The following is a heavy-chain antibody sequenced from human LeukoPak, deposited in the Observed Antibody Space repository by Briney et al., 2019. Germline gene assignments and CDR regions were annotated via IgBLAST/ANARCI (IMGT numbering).Heavy chain of an antibody. V-gene: IGHV3-23*01. D-gene: IGHD2-15*01. CDR2: INGGGGNT. J-gene: IGHJ4*02. CDR3: AKSVVVITFRFDD. Sequence: GGSLRLSCAASGFTFNSYVMSWVRQAPGKGLEWVSAINGGGGNTYYADSVKGRFTISRDNSKNMAYLQMNTLRADDTAVYYCAKSVVVITFRFDDWGQGALVTVS. CDR1: GFTFNSYV.